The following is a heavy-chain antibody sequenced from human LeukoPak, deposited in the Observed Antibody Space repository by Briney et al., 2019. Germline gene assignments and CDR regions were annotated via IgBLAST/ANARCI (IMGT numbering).Heavy chain of an antibody. D-gene: IGHD2-21*01. J-gene: IGHJ5*02. V-gene: IGHV1-69*01. CDR3: ARLVAPPPTSWFDP. Sequence: SVKVSCKASGGTFSSYAISWVRQAPGQGLEWMGGIIPIFGTANYAQKFQGRVTITADESTSTAYMELSSLRSEDTAVYYCARLVAPPPTSWFDPWGQGTLVTVSS. CDR1: GGTFSSYA. CDR2: IIPIFGTA.